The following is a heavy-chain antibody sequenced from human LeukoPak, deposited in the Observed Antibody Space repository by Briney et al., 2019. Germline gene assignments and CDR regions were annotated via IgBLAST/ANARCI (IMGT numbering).Heavy chain of an antibody. J-gene: IGHJ6*03. Sequence: GGSLRLSCAASGFTFSSYSMNWVRQAPGKGLERVSSISSSSSYIYYADSVKGRFTISRDNSKNTLYLQMNSLRAEDTAVYYCAKATLGYCSGGSCSYMDVWGKGTTVTVSS. CDR1: GFTFSSYS. V-gene: IGHV3-21*01. CDR2: ISSSSSYI. CDR3: AKATLGYCSGGSCSYMDV. D-gene: IGHD2-15*01.